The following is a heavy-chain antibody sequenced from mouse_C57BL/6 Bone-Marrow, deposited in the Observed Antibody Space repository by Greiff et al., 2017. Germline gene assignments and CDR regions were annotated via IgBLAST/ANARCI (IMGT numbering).Heavy chain of an antibody. CDR3: ARGVTTSPFYAMDY. CDR2: IYPGSGST. J-gene: IGHJ4*01. D-gene: IGHD2-1*01. Sequence: VQLQQPGAELVKPGASVKMSCKASGYTFTSYWITWVKQRPGQGLEWIGDIYPGSGSTNYNEKFKSKTTLTVDTSSSTAYMQLSSLTSEDSAVYYCARGVTTSPFYAMDYWGQGTSVTVSS. V-gene: IGHV1-55*01. CDR1: GYTFTSYW.